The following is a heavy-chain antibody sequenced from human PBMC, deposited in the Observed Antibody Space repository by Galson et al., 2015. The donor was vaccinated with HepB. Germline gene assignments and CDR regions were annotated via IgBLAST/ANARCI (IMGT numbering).Heavy chain of an antibody. CDR2: ISSSGGST. CDR3: AKDAGSGYESWNYYYMDV. CDR1: GFTFNTYA. D-gene: IGHD5-12*01. V-gene: IGHV3-23*01. Sequence: SLRLSCAASGFTFNTYAMNWVRLAPGKGLEWVSTISSSGGSTYYADSVKGRFTISRDNSKNTLYLQMISLRAEDTALYYCAKDAGSGYESWNYYYMDVWAKGTTVTVSS. J-gene: IGHJ6*03.